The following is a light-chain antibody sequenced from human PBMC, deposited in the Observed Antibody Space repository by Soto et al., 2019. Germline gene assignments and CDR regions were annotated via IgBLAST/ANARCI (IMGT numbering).Light chain of an antibody. CDR1: QSVTTR. CDR3: QQYGGSPIT. Sequence: IVLKQSTGTLSLSPGERVTLSCRASQSVTTRLAWYQHKPGQAPRLLMSGASSRASGVPVRFSGSGSGTDFTLTISRLEPEDFALYYCQQYGGSPITFGLGTRLEI. V-gene: IGKV3-20*01. CDR2: GAS. J-gene: IGKJ5*01.